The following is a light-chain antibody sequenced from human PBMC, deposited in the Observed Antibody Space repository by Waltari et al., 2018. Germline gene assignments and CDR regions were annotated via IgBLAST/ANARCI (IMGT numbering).Light chain of an antibody. Sequence: QSALTQPPSASGSPGQSVTISCTGTSSDVGGFSYVSWFQQHPGKAPKLIIYEVAKRPSGVPDRFSGSKSGNTASLTVSGLQAEDEADYYCSSYGGDNNYVFVSGTKVTVL. CDR1: SSDVGGFSY. CDR2: EVA. CDR3: SSYGGDNNYV. J-gene: IGLJ1*01. V-gene: IGLV2-8*01.